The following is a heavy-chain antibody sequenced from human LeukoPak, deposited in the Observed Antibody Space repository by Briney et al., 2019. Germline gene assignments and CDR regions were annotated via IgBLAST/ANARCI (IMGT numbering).Heavy chain of an antibody. D-gene: IGHD5-24*01. CDR2: ISSSSSYI. J-gene: IGHJ4*02. V-gene: IGHV3-21*01. Sequence: PGGSLRLSCAASEFTFSSYSMNWVRQAPGKGLEWVSSISSSSSYIYYADSVKGRFTISRDNAKNSLYLQMNSLRAEDTAVYYCARVPRDGYNYPDYWGQGTLVTVSS. CDR1: EFTFSSYS. CDR3: ARVPRDGYNYPDY.